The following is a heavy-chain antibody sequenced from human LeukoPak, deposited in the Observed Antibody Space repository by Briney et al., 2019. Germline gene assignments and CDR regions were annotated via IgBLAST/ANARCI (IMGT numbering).Heavy chain of an antibody. V-gene: IGHV4-34*01. D-gene: IGHD3-10*01. CDR3: ARGRTMVRGVTVDYYYYMDV. CDR1: GGCFSGYY. Sequence: PSETLSLTCAVYGGCFSGYYWSWIRQPPGKGLEWIGEINHSGSTNYNPSLKSRVTISVDTSKNQFSLKLSSVTAADTAVYYCARGRTMVRGVTVDYYYYMDVWGKGTTVTVSS. J-gene: IGHJ6*03. CDR2: INHSGST.